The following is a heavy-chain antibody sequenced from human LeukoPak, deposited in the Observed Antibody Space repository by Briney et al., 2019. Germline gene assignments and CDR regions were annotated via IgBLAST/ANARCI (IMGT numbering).Heavy chain of an antibody. V-gene: IGHV1-18*01. CDR2: ISAYNGNT. Sequence: ASVTVSCKASGYTFINSGITWVRQAPGQGLEWMGWISAYNGNTDYAQKFQGRVTMTTDTSTTTPYMHLTSLSSDDTAVYYCARGRDKGDYWGQGTLVTVSS. CDR1: GYTFINSG. J-gene: IGHJ4*02. CDR3: ARGRDKGDY.